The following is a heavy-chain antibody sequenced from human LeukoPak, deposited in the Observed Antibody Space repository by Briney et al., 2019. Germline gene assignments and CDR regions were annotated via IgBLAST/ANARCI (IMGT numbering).Heavy chain of an antibody. CDR3: ARPGLSVGELFFDY. D-gene: IGHD3-10*01. CDR1: GYTFTGYY. CDR2: INPNSGGT. J-gene: IGHJ4*02. Sequence: ASVKVSCKASGYTFTGYYMHSVRQAPGQGLEWLGWINPNSGGTNYAQKFQGRVTMTRDTSISTAYMELSRLRSGDTAVYYCARPGLSVGELFFDYWGQGTLVTVS. V-gene: IGHV1-2*02.